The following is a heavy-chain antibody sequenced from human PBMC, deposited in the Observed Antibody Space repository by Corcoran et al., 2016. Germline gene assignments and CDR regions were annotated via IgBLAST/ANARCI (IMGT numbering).Heavy chain of an antibody. Sequence: QVQLVESGGGVVQPGRSLRLSCAASGFTFSSYGMHWVRQAPGKGLEWVAVISYDGSNKYYADSVKGRFTISRDNSKNTLNLQMKSLRAEDTAVYYCAKDGSGSYYRGYFQHWGQGTLVTVAS. J-gene: IGHJ1*01. CDR3: AKDGSGSYYRGYFQH. CDR1: GFTFSSYG. V-gene: IGHV3-30*18. CDR2: ISYDGSNK. D-gene: IGHD1-26*01.